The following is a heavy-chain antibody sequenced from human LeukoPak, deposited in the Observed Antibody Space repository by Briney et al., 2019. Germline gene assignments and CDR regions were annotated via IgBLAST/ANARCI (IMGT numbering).Heavy chain of an antibody. V-gene: IGHV3-74*01. CDR2: INSDGSST. CDR3: AREPVAGHFDY. D-gene: IGHD6-19*01. Sequence: GGSLRLSCAASGFTFSSYWMHWVRQAPGKGLVWVSRINSDGSSTSYADSVKGRFTISRDNAKNTLYLQMNSLRAGDTAVYYCAREPVAGHFDYWGQGTLVTVSS. CDR1: GFTFSSYW. J-gene: IGHJ4*02.